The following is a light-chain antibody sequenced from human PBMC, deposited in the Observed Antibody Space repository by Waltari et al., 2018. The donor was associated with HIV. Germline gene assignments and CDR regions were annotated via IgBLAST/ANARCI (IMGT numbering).Light chain of an antibody. Sequence: DIQITQSPSSLSASVGDGVTITCRASPNVSTYLNWYQQKPGKAPKLVIYASSGLQSGVPSSFRGSGSGTDFTLTISSLQSEDFATYYCQQTHTTPHTFGQGTKLQIK. CDR3: QQTHTTPHT. CDR1: PNVSTY. CDR2: ASS. V-gene: IGKV1-39*01. J-gene: IGKJ2*01.